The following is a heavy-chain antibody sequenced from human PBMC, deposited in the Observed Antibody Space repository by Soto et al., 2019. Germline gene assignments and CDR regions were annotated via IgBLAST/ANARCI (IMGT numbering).Heavy chain of an antibody. V-gene: IGHV3-33*01. J-gene: IGHJ6*02. Sequence: AGGSLRLSCAASGFTFSNYGLHWVRQAPGKGLEWVAVIWYDGSNKYYADSVKGRFTISRDNSKNTLYLQMNSLRAEDTALYYCARCYDFWSGLDVWGQGTMVTVSS. D-gene: IGHD3-3*01. CDR1: GFTFSNYG. CDR3: ARCYDFWSGLDV. CDR2: IWYDGSNK.